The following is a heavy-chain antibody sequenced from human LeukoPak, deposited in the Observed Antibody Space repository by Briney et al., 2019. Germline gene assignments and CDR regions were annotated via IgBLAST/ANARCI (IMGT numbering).Heavy chain of an antibody. J-gene: IGHJ5*02. D-gene: IGHD4-17*01. V-gene: IGHV1-18*01. CDR3: ARAAGDYEKNWFDP. CDR2: ISAYNGNT. Sequence: ASVKVSCKASGYTFTSYGISWVRQAPGQGLEWMGWISAYNGNTNYAQKLQGRVTMTTDTSTSTAYMELKSLRSDDTAVYYCARAAGDYEKNWFDPWGQGTLVTVSS. CDR1: GYTFTSYG.